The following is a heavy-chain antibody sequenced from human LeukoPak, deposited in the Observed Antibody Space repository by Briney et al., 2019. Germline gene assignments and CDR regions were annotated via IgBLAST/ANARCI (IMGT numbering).Heavy chain of an antibody. V-gene: IGHV1-8*01. CDR2: LNPNIGNT. D-gene: IGHD2-2*01. CDR1: GYSFTNYE. Sequence: EASVKVSCKATGYSFTNYEVNWVRQAPGQGLEWMGWLNPNIGNTGYAEKFQGRVTISANAAIRTAYMELSSLTSEDTAVYYCARVYCSSDSCYFREWGHGTLVTVSS. CDR3: ARVYCSSDSCYFRE. J-gene: IGHJ4*01.